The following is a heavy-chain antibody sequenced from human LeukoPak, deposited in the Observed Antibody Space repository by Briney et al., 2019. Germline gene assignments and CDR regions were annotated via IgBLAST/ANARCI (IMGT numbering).Heavy chain of an antibody. J-gene: IGHJ6*03. V-gene: IGHV4-59*11. Sequence: SETLSHTCTVPGGSISSHYWSWIWPPPGKRLEWIGHIYYSGSTNYNPSLKSRATISVDTSKNQFSLKLSYVTAADTAVYYCARASPDYYYYYYMDVWGKGTTVTVSS. CDR1: GGSISSHY. CDR2: IYYSGST. CDR3: ARASPDYYYYYYMDV.